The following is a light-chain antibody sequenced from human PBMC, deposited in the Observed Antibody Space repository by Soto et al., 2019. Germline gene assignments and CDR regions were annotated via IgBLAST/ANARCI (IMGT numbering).Light chain of an antibody. J-gene: IGKJ4*01. CDR1: QSISSY. V-gene: IGKV1-39*01. CDR2: VAS. CDR3: QQSFRTPLT. Sequence: DIQMTQSPSSLSASVGDRVIITCRASQSISSYLNWYQQKPGKAPKFLIYVASSLQSGVPSRFSGSGSGTDFTLTISSLQPEDFATYYCQQSFRTPLTFGGGTKVEIK.